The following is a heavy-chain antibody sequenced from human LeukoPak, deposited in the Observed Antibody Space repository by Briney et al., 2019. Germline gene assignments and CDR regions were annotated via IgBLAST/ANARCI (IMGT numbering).Heavy chain of an antibody. V-gene: IGHV3-33*01. Sequence: GGSLRLSCAASGFTFDTYAMHWVRQAPGEGLEWMAIIWYDGSKKEYADSVKGRLTISRDNAKNSLYLQMNSLRDEDTAVYYCARATNYGSGLTRNFDYWGQGTLVTVSS. CDR3: ARATNYGSGLTRNFDY. J-gene: IGHJ4*02. D-gene: IGHD3-10*01. CDR1: GFTFDTYA. CDR2: IWYDGSKK.